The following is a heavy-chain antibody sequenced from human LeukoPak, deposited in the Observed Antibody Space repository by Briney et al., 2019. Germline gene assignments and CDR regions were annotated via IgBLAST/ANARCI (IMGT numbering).Heavy chain of an antibody. CDR1: GFSFRNYA. V-gene: IGHV3-64*02. D-gene: IGHD1-26*01. CDR2: INTDGRIT. CDR3: TRDGGSFRDFDY. Sequence: GGSLRLSCVASGFSFRNYAIHWVRQAPGKGLEYVSVINTDGRITYYADTVKGRFTISRDNSKNTVYLQMDSLRGEDMAVYYCTRDGGSFRDFDYWGQGALVTVSS. J-gene: IGHJ4*02.